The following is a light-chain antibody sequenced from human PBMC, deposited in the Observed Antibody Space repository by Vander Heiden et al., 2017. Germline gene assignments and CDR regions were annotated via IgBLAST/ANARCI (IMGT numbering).Light chain of an antibody. CDR1: QSLSSN. J-gene: IGKJ1*01. Sequence: EIVLTQSPATLSVSPGERATLSCRASQSLSSNLAWYQQKPGQAPMLLIYAASTRATGIPARFSGSGSETDFTLTISSLQSEDFAVYYCQQYNNWPRTFGQGTKVEIK. CDR2: AAS. CDR3: QQYNNWPRT. V-gene: IGKV3-15*01.